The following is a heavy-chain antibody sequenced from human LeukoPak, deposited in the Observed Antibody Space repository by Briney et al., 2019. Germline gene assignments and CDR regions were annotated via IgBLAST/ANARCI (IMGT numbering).Heavy chain of an antibody. V-gene: IGHV3-23*01. D-gene: IGHD5-18*01. CDR2: ITASGGNT. J-gene: IGHJ4*02. CDR1: GFTFSSYA. CDR3: ARGNGYRYGRYYFDY. Sequence: GGSLRLSCAASGFTFSSYAMGWVRQAPGKGLEWVSAITASGGNTYYADSVKGRFTISRDNSKNTLYLQVSSLRAEDTAVYYCARGNGYRYGRYYFDYWGQGTLVTVSS.